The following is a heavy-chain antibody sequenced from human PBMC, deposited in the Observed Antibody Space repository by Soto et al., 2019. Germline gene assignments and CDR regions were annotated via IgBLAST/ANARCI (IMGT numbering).Heavy chain of an antibody. CDR2: FDPEDGET. J-gene: IGHJ4*02. Sequence: EASVKVSCKVSGYTLTELSMHWVRQAPGKGLEWMGGFDPEDGETIYAQKFQGRVTMTEDTSTDTAYMELSSLRSEDTAVYYCATDDPRYCGGGSCYHGYWGQGTLVTVSS. D-gene: IGHD2-15*01. CDR3: ATDDPRYCGGGSCYHGY. V-gene: IGHV1-24*01. CDR1: GYTLTELS.